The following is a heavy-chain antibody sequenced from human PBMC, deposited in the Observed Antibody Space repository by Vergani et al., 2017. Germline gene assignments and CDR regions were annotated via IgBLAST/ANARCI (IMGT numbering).Heavy chain of an antibody. CDR1: GGSISSYY. CDR3: ARKSPVVPAASDAFDI. V-gene: IGHV4-4*07. Sequence: QVQLQESGPGLVKPSETLSLTCTVPGGSISSYYWSWIRQPAGKGREWIGRIYTSGSTNYNPSLKSRVTMSVDTSKNQFSLKLSSVTAADTAVYYCARKSPVVPAASDAFDIWGQGTMVTVSS. CDR2: IYTSGST. D-gene: IGHD2-2*01. J-gene: IGHJ3*02.